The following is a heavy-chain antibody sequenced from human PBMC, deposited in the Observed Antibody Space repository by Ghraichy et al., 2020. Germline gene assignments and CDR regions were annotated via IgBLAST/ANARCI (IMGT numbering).Heavy chain of an antibody. J-gene: IGHJ6*02. Sequence: SETLSLTCTVSGGSISTYYWSWVRQPPGKGLEWIGYIFYSGSTTYNPSLMSRVTISVDTSKNQFSLNLSSVTAADTAVYYCARSESSTSYTMDVWGQGTTVIVSS. CDR1: GGSISTYY. CDR3: ARSESSTSYTMDV. D-gene: IGHD6-13*01. V-gene: IGHV4-59*01. CDR2: IFYSGST.